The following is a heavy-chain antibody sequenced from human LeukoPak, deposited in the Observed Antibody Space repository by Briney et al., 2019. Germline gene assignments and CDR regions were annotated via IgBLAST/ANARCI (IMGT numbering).Heavy chain of an antibody. V-gene: IGHV3-74*01. CDR3: VRGGETLLWFGELIEGYGMDV. CDR1: GFTFSGLW. Sequence: GGSLRLSCAASGFTFSGLWMHWVRQAPGKGLVWVSCISFDGSDATYADSVKGRFTISRDNSKNTLYLQMNSLRAEDTAVYYCVRGGETLLWFGELIEGYGMDVWGQGTTVTVSS. J-gene: IGHJ6*02. D-gene: IGHD3-10*01. CDR2: ISFDGSDA.